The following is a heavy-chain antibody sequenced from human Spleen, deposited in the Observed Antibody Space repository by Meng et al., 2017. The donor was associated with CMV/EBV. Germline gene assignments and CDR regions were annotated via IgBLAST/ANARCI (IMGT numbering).Heavy chain of an antibody. CDR2: INQEGSEK. J-gene: IGHJ4*02. Sequence: GESLKISCAASGFTFSNYWMSWVRQAPGKGLEWVANINQEGSEKYYVDSVKGRFTISRDSAKNSLCLQMNSLRAEDTAVYYCARNGQKTGTPSNYWGQGTLVTVSS. V-gene: IGHV3-7*01. CDR3: ARNGQKTGTPSNY. D-gene: IGHD1-1*01. CDR1: GFTFSNYW.